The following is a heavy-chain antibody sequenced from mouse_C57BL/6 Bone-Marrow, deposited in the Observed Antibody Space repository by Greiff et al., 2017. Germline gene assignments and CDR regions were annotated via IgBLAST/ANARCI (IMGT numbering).Heavy chain of an antibody. J-gene: IGHJ2*01. CDR1: GYTFTSYW. CDR2: IYPGSGST. D-gene: IGHD1-1*01. Sequence: QVQLQQPGAELVKPGASVKMSCKASGYTFTSYWITWVKQRPGQGLEWIGDIYPGSGSTNYNEKFKSKATLTVDTSSSTAYMQLSSLTSEDAAVYYCARDYGSSDEGFDYWGQGTTLTVAS. CDR3: ARDYGSSDEGFDY. V-gene: IGHV1-55*01.